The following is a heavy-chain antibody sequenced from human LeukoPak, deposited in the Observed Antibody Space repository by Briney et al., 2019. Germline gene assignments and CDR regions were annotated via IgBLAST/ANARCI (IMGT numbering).Heavy chain of an antibody. CDR3: VRYGSGLVAFDI. D-gene: IGHD6-19*01. CDR2: ISAGGGST. CDR1: GFAFSTYA. Sequence: GGSLGLSCGASGFAFSTYAMSWVRQAPGKGLEWVSGISAGGGSTYYADSMKGRLTISRDESKNTMYLQMNSLRVNDSAVYYCVRYGSGLVAFDIWGQGTMVIVSS. V-gene: IGHV3-23*01. J-gene: IGHJ3*02.